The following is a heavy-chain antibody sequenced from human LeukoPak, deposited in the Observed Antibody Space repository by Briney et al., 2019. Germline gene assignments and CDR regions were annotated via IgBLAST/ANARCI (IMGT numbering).Heavy chain of an antibody. CDR3: AKGSTTSWYFDY. CDR1: GFTFGSYA. CDR2: IGASGGTT. J-gene: IGHJ4*02. V-gene: IGHV3-23*01. D-gene: IGHD6-13*01. Sequence: GGSLRLSCAASGFTFGSYAMSWVRQAPGKGLEWVSTIGASGGTTYFADSVKGRFTISRDTSKNTLFLQMNSLRAEDTAVYYCAKGSTTSWYFDYWGQGTLVTVSS.